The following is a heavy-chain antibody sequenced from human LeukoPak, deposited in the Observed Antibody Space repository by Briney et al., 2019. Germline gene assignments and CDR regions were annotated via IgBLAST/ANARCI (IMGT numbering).Heavy chain of an antibody. CDR3: AKGGSSGWSYYFDY. J-gene: IGHJ4*02. V-gene: IGHV3-23*01. CDR1: GFTFSTYA. CDR2: ISGSGGST. D-gene: IGHD6-19*01. Sequence: PGGSLRLSCAASGFTFSTYAMSWLRQAPGKGLEWVSTISGSGGSTHYADSVKGRFTISRDNSKNTLYLQMNSLRAEDTAVYYCAKGGSSGWSYYFDYWGQGTLVTVSS.